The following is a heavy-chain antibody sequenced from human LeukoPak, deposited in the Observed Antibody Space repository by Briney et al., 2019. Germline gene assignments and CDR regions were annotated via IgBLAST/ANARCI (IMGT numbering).Heavy chain of an antibody. CDR2: IRAGGGE. CDR3: ANEKYYFDY. V-gene: IGHV3-23*01. J-gene: IGHJ4*02. CDR1: GFTLSNYA. Sequence: GGSLRLSCAASGFTLSNYAMSWVRQAAGKGMEWVSTIRAGGGEYYADSVKGRFTIARDNSKSTVYLQMNSLRAEDTAVYYCANEKYYFDYWGQGTLVTVSS.